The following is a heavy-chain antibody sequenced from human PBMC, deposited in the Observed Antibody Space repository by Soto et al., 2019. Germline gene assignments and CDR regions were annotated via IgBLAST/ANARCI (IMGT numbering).Heavy chain of an antibody. CDR3: AREKDYYHNAMDV. Sequence: SETLSLTCTVSGGSISGHYWTWLRQPAGKGLEWLGRLYSTGSSNYNPFFESRVTMSVDTSKNSFSLRLSSVTAADAAVYFCAREKDYYHNAMDVWGRGTAVTVSS. CDR2: LYSTGSS. V-gene: IGHV4-4*07. CDR1: GGSISGHY. J-gene: IGHJ6*02.